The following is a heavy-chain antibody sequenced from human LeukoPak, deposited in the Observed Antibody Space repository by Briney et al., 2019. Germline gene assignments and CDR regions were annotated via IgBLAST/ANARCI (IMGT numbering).Heavy chain of an antibody. CDR1: GGSFSGYY. Sequence: SETLSLTCAVYGGSFSGYYWSWLRQPPGKGLEWIGEINHSGSTNYNPSLKSRVTISVDTSKNQFSLKLSSVTAADTAVYYCARGGGRIVATIYYYYYMDVWGKGTTVTVSS. V-gene: IGHV4-34*01. CDR3: ARGGGRIVATIYYYYYMDV. CDR2: INHSGST. J-gene: IGHJ6*03. D-gene: IGHD5-12*01.